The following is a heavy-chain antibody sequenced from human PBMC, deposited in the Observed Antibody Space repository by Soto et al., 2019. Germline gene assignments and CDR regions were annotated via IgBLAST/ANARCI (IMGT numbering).Heavy chain of an antibody. CDR3: ARDVSEYYYDSSGSSLDY. CDR2: ISSSSSYI. J-gene: IGHJ4*02. Sequence: GGSLRLSCAASGFTFSSYSMNWVRQAPGKGLEWVSSISSSSSYIYYADSVKGRFTISRDNAKNSLYLQMNSLRAEDTAVYYCARDVSEYYYDSSGSSLDYWGQGTLVTVSS. D-gene: IGHD3-22*01. V-gene: IGHV3-21*01. CDR1: GFTFSSYS.